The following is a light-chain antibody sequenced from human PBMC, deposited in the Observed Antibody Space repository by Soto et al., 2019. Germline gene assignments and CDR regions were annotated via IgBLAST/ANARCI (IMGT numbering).Light chain of an antibody. Sequence: EIVMTQSPATLSMSPGERATLSCRASQSIGNKLAWYKQKPGQAPRLLICDASARATGIPARFSGGGSGTEFTLTLSSLQSEDFAVYYCQHYHNWPPITFGQGTRLEIK. CDR2: DAS. V-gene: IGKV3-15*01. CDR1: QSIGNK. CDR3: QHYHNWPPIT. J-gene: IGKJ5*01.